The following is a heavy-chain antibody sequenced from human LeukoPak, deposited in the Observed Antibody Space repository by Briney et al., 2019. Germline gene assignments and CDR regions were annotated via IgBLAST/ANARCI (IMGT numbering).Heavy chain of an antibody. J-gene: IGHJ6*02. Sequence: KSSETLSLTCTVSGGSISSYYWSWIRQPPGKGLEWIGYIYYSGSTNYNPSLKSRVTISVDTSKNQFSLKLSSVTAADTAVYYCARSYSGYYYYYGMDVWGQGTTVTVSS. CDR2: IYYSGST. D-gene: IGHD2-15*01. CDR3: ARSYSGYYYYYGMDV. V-gene: IGHV4-59*08. CDR1: GGSISSYY.